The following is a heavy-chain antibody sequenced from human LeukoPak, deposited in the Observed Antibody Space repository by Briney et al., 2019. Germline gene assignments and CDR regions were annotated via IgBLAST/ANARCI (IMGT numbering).Heavy chain of an antibody. CDR2: IYHSGST. J-gene: IGHJ4*02. CDR3: ARGRDGYNQYYFDY. Sequence: SETLSLTCTVSGYSISSGYYWGWIRQPPGKGLEWIGSIYHSGSTYYNPSLKSRVTISVDTSKNQFSLKLSSVTAADTAVYYCARGRDGYNQYYFDYWGQGTLVTVSS. D-gene: IGHD5-24*01. V-gene: IGHV4-38-2*02. CDR1: GYSISSGYY.